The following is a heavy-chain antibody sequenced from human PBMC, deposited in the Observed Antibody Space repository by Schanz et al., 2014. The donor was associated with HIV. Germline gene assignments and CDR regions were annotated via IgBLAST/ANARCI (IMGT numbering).Heavy chain of an antibody. Sequence: VQLVESGGGVVQPGRSLRLSCAASGFTFSSHGMHWVRQAPGKGLEWGAVISYDGSNKYYADSVKGRFTISRDNSKNTLYLQMNSLRAEDTAVYYCAKDPTYGDYGGDAFDIWGQGTMVTVSP. CDR3: AKDPTYGDYGGDAFDI. CDR1: GFTFSSHG. CDR2: ISYDGSNK. V-gene: IGHV3-30*18. D-gene: IGHD4-17*01. J-gene: IGHJ3*02.